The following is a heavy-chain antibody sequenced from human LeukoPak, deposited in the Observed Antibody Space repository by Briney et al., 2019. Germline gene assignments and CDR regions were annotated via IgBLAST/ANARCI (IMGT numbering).Heavy chain of an antibody. CDR1: GGSISSYY. CDR2: IYYSGST. Sequence: PSETLSLTCTVSGGSISSYYWSWIRQPPGKGLEWIGYIYYSGSTNYNPSLKSRVTISVDTSKNQFSLKLSSVTAADTAVYYCARHNSSSWYFPLTNYFDYWGQGTLVTVSS. J-gene: IGHJ4*02. CDR3: ARHNSSSWYFPLTNYFDY. D-gene: IGHD6-13*01. V-gene: IGHV4-59*01.